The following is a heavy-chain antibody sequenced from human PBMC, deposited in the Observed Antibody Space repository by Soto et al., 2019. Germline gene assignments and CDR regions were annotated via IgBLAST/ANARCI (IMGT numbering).Heavy chain of an antibody. V-gene: IGHV1-18*01. CDR1: GYIFTNYG. J-gene: IGHJ4*01. CDR2: TTYNGNT. Sequence: ASVKVSCKASGYIFTNYGFTWVRQAPGQGLEWMGWTTYNGNTNYAASLQGRVTMTTDTSTSTAYMGLRSLRSDDTAVYYCARVEDYFDSSGYNYWGQGTLVTVSS. CDR3: ARVEDYFDSSGYNY. D-gene: IGHD3-22*01.